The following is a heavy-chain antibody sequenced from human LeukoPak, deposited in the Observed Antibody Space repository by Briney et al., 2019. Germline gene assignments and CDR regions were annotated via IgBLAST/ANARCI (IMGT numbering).Heavy chain of an antibody. CDR1: GGSISSGGYY. CDR3: ARDLGYDILTGYSHYMDV. V-gene: IGHV4-30-2*01. Sequence: SETLSLTCTVSGGSISSGGYYWSWNRQPPGKGLEWIGYIYHSGSTYYNPSLKSRVTISVDRSKNQFSLKLSSVTAADTAVYYCARDLGYDILTGYSHYMDVWGKGTTVTVSS. CDR2: IYHSGST. D-gene: IGHD3-9*01. J-gene: IGHJ6*03.